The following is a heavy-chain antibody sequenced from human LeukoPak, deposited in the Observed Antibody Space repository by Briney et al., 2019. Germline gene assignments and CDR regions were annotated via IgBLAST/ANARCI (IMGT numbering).Heavy chain of an antibody. J-gene: IGHJ6*02. CDR1: GFTFSNYW. CDR2: INTDGSST. D-gene: IGHD6-19*01. CDR3: ARGVLRYSSGWYVPAGTDGMDV. V-gene: IGHV3-74*01. Sequence: HPGGSLRLSCAASGFTFSNYWMHWVRQAPGKGLVWVSRINTDGSSTTYADSVKGRFTISRDNSKNTLYLQMNSLRAEDTAVYYCARGVLRYSSGWYVPAGTDGMDVWGQGTTVTVSS.